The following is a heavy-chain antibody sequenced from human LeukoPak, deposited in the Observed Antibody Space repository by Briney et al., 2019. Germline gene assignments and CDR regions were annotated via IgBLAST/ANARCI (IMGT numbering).Heavy chain of an antibody. CDR1: GYTFTSCA. V-gene: IGHV7-4-1*02. D-gene: IGHD3-22*01. J-gene: IGHJ4*02. Sequence: ASVKVSCKASGYTFTSCAMNWVRQAPGQGLEWMGWINTNTGNPTYAQGFTGRFVFSLDTSVSTAYLQISSLKAEDTAVYYCARVLDYYDSSGYYYVYFDYWGQGTLVTVSS. CDR2: INTNTGNP. CDR3: ARVLDYYDSSGYYYVYFDY.